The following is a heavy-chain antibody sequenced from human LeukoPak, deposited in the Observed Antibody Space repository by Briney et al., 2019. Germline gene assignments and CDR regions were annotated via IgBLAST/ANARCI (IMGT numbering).Heavy chain of an antibody. J-gene: IGHJ4*02. CDR3: ARDYYVTSGYYRQTPFDY. Sequence: VASVKVPCKASGYTFTSYGISWVRQAPGQGLEWMGWISAYNGNTNYAQKLQGRVTMTTDTSTGTAYMELWSLRSDDTAVYYCARDYYVTSGYYRQTPFDYWGQGTLVTVSS. V-gene: IGHV1-18*01. CDR1: GYTFTSYG. D-gene: IGHD3-22*01. CDR2: ISAYNGNT.